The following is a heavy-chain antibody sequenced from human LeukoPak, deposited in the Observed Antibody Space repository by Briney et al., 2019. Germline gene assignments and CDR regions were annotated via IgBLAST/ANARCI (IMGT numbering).Heavy chain of an antibody. CDR1: GFTFSSYG. D-gene: IGHD5-24*01. J-gene: IGHJ4*02. V-gene: IGHV3-33*01. Sequence: GGSLRLSCVASGFTFSSYGMHWVRQAPGKGLEWVAVIWYDGGNKYYADSVKGRFTVSRDNSKNTLYLQMNSLRAEDTAVYYCARSISRDGYNNFDCWGQGTLVTVSS. CDR3: ARSISRDGYNNFDC. CDR2: IWYDGGNK.